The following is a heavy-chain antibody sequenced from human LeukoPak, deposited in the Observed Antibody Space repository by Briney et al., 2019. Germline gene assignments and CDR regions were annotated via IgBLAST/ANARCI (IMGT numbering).Heavy chain of an antibody. D-gene: IGHD3-10*01. J-gene: IGHJ5*02. V-gene: IGHV3-74*01. CDR1: GFTLSSYW. CDR2: INSDGSST. Sequence: GGSLRLSCAASGFTLSSYWMHWVRQAPEKGLVWVSRINSDGSSTSYADSVKGRFTISRDNAKNTLYLQMNSLRAEDTAVYYCARDRITMVRGVIILYNWFDPWGQGTLVTVSS. CDR3: ARDRITMVRGVIILYNWFDP.